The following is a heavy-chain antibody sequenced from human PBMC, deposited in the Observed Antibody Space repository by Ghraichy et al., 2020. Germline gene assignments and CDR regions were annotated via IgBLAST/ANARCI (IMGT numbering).Heavy chain of an antibody. CDR2: IYHSGNG. D-gene: IGHD3-3*01. V-gene: IGHV4-30-2*01. J-gene: IGHJ6*02. CDR3: ALLASYGVDV. Sequence: SETLSLTCAVSGGSITSGDYSWTWIRQQPGKGLEWIGYIYHSGNGYYNPSLQSRVSFSVDSSKNQFSLRLTSVTAADPAVYYCALLASYGVDVWGQGTTVTVSS. CDR1: GGSITSGDYS.